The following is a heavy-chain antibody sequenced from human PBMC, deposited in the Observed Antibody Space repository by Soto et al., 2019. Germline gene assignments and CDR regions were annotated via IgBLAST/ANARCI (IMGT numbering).Heavy chain of an antibody. V-gene: IGHV3-66*01. Sequence: EVQLVESGGGLVQPGGSLRLSCAASGFIVSDNYMNWVRQAPGKGLEWVAVIYRGTTYYADSVKGRFTISRDNSKNTLYLQMSSLRPEDTAVYYCARDVARRDYDSTGYSFDYWGQGALVAVSS. J-gene: IGHJ4*02. CDR1: GFIVSDNY. D-gene: IGHD3-22*01. CDR3: ARDVARRDYDSTGYSFDY. CDR2: IYRGTT.